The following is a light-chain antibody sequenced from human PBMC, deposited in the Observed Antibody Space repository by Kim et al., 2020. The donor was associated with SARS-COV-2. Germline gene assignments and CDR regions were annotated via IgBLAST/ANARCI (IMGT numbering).Light chain of an antibody. V-gene: IGLV1-51*01. Sequence: QKATFSCSGSSYNVGNNYVSWYQQLPGTAPKLLIYDNNERPSGIPDRFSGSKSGTSATLGITGLQTGDEADYYCGTWDSSLSAVVFGGGTQLTVL. CDR1: SYNVGNNY. J-gene: IGLJ2*01. CDR3: GTWDSSLSAVV. CDR2: DNN.